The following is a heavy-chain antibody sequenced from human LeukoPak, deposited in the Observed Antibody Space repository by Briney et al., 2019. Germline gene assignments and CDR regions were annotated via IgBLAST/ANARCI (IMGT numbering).Heavy chain of an antibody. V-gene: IGHV3-23*01. CDR1: GFTFSSYA. CDR2: ISGSDGST. D-gene: IGHD3-22*01. CDR3: ATAYYYDGSGYYYPADY. Sequence: GGSLRLSCAASGFTFSSYAMSWVRQAPGKGLEWVSAISGSDGSTYYADSVKGRFTTSRDNSKNTLYLQMDSLRAEDTAVYYCATAYYYDGSGYYYPADYWGQGTLVTVSS. J-gene: IGHJ4*02.